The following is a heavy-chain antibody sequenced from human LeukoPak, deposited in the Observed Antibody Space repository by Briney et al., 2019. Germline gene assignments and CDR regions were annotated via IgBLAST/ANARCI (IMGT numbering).Heavy chain of an antibody. V-gene: IGHV4-59*01. Sequence: SETLSLTCTVSGGSLSGYYWNWIRQPPGKGLEWIGYVYYSGSTNYNPSLKSRVTISVDTSKNQFSLKLSSVTAADTAVYYCGREGDFYGGRDYGVDVWGQGTTVTVSS. CDR1: GGSLSGYY. J-gene: IGHJ6*02. D-gene: IGHD3-10*01. CDR3: GREGDFYGGRDYGVDV. CDR2: VYYSGST.